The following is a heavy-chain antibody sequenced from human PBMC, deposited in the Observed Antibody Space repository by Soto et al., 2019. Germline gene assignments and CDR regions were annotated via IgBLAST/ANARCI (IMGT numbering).Heavy chain of an antibody. CDR1: GFTFSSYG. V-gene: IGHV3-30*03. CDR3: ARRPQVYYYDSSGYPFDY. J-gene: IGHJ4*02. D-gene: IGHD3-22*01. CDR2: ISYDGSNK. Sequence: QVQLVESGGGVVQPGRSLRLSCAASGFTFSSYGLHWVRQAPGKGLEWVAVISYDGSNKYYADSVKGRFTISRDNSKNTLYRQMNSLRAEDTAVYYCARRPQVYYYDSSGYPFDYWGQGTLVTVSS.